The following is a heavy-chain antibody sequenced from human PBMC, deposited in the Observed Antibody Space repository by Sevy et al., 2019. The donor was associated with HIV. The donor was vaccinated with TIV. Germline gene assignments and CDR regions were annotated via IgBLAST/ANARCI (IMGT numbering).Heavy chain of an antibody. D-gene: IGHD2-2*01. V-gene: IGHV3-7*01. CDR3: ARQDIVVVPAALPYYYGMDV. J-gene: IGHJ6*02. CDR1: GFTFSSYW. Sequence: GGSLRLSCAASGFTFSSYWMSWVRQAPGKGLEWVANIKQDGSEKYYVDSVKGRFTISRDNAKNSLYLQMNSLRAEDTAVYYCARQDIVVVPAALPYYYGMDVWGQWTTVTVSS. CDR2: IKQDGSEK.